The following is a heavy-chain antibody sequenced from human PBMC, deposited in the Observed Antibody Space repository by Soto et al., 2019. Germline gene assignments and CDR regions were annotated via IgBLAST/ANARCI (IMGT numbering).Heavy chain of an antibody. CDR2: ISYDGSNK. V-gene: IGHV3-30*18. D-gene: IGHD1-26*01. CDR1: GFTFSSYG. Sequence: QVQLVESGGGVVQPGRSLRLSCAASGFTFSSYGMHWVRQAPGKGLEWVAVISYDGSNKYYADSVKGRFTISRDNSKNTLYLQMNSLRAEDTAVYYCAKDSGGGSYSWFDPWGQGTLVTVSS. J-gene: IGHJ5*02. CDR3: AKDSGGGSYSWFDP.